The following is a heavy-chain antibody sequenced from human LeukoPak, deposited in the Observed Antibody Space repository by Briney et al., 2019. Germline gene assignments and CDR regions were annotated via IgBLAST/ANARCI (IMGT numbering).Heavy chain of an antibody. V-gene: IGHV1-69*06. Sequence: SVKLSCTASGGTFSSYAISWVRQAPGHRLEWMGGIIAIFGTANYAQKFQGRVTITAHKTTSTAYMELSSLRSEDAALYYCATHRTGSGSYDAFDIWGQGTMVTVSS. CDR2: IIAIFGTA. J-gene: IGHJ3*02. D-gene: IGHD3-10*01. CDR3: ATHRTGSGSYDAFDI. CDR1: GGTFSSYA.